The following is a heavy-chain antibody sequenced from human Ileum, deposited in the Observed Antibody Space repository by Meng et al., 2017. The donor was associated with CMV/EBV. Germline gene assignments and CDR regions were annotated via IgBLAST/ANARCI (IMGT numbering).Heavy chain of an antibody. J-gene: IGHJ4*02. Sequence: ASVKVSCKASGGTFSSYAISWVRQAPGQGLEWMGWINPNSGGTNYAQKFQGRVTMTRDTSISTAYMELSRLRSDDTAVYYCASLLRDYWGQGTLVTVSS. V-gene: IGHV1-2*02. CDR3: ASLLRDY. CDR2: INPNSGGT. CDR1: GGTFSSYA. D-gene: IGHD3-10*01.